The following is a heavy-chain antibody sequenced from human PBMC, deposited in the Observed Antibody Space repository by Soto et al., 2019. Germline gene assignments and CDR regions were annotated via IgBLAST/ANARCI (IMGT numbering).Heavy chain of an antibody. J-gene: IGHJ4*02. CDR3: ARMLADGYHL. CDR1: ADSVNSIGYC. V-gene: IGHV4-31*02. Sequence: PXETLSLPCEVSADSVNSIGYCWTGNRQHPGKGLEWIGCVYYSGRTYYNPSLKSRLGMSLDTSKNQFSLKMTSMTAADTAVYYCARMLADGYHLWAQGTLVTVYS. D-gene: IGHD2-2*01. CDR2: VYYSGRT.